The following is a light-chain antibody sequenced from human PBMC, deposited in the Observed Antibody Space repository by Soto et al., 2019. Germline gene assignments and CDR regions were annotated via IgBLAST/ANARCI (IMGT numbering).Light chain of an antibody. CDR1: SSDVGGYNY. CDR3: CSYAGSSTPV. Sequence: QSALTQPPSASGSPGQSVTISCTGTSSDVGGYNYVSWYQQYPGKAPKLMIYEVTKRPSGVPDRFSGSKSGNTASLTISGLQAEDEADYYCCSYAGSSTPVFGGGTQLTVL. CDR2: EVT. J-gene: IGLJ2*01. V-gene: IGLV2-8*01.